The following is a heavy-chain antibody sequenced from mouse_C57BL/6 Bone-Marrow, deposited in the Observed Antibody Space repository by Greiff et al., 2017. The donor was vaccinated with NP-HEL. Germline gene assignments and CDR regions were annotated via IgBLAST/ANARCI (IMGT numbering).Heavy chain of an antibody. CDR3: ARRGYSNYFDY. D-gene: IGHD2-5*01. CDR2: IHPNSGST. J-gene: IGHJ2*01. V-gene: IGHV1-64*01. CDR1: GYTFTSYW. Sequence: QVQLQQPGAELVKPGASVKLSCKASGYTFTSYWMHWVKQRPGQGLEWIGMIHPNSGSTNYNEKFKGKATLTVDKSSSTAYMQLSSLTSEDSAVYYCARRGYSNYFDYWGQGTTLTVSS.